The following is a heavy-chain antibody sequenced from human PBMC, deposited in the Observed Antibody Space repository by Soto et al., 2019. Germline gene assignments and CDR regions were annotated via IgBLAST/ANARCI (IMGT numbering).Heavy chain of an antibody. CDR2: FSATSENT. CDR3: VKARGQQWVRLLLDY. Sequence: EVQLLESGGGLVQPGGSLRLSCVGSGFFFSSYTMTWVRQAPGKGLEWVSSFSATSENTYYADSVRGRFTISRDNSKNTLFLQMTSLTAEDTAMYYCVKARGQQWVRLLLDYWGQGILVIVSS. V-gene: IGHV3-23*01. J-gene: IGHJ4*02. D-gene: IGHD6-19*01. CDR1: GFFFSSYT.